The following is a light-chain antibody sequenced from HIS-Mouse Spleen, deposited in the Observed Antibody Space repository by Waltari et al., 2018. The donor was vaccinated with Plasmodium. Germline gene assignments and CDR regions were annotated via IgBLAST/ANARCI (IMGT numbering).Light chain of an antibody. CDR1: QSFSSY. CDR2: DAS. V-gene: IGKV3-11*01. Sequence: EIVLTQSPATLSLSPGESAPLSCRASQSFSSYLAWYQQKPGQAPRLLIYDASNRATGIPARFSGSGSGTDFTLTISSLEPEDFAVYYCQQRSNWPRVLTFGGGTKVEIK. CDR3: QQRSNWPRVLT. J-gene: IGKJ4*01.